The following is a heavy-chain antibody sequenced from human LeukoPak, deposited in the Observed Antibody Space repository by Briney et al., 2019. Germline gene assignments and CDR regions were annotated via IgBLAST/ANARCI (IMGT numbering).Heavy chain of an antibody. CDR2: INEDGSTT. Sequence: GGSLRLSCAASGFTFSSNWMHWVRQAPGKGLVWVSRINEDGSTTNYADSVKGRSTIFRDNAKNTLYLQMNSLRAEDTAVYYCAKDQVVVVAATDYWGQGTLVTVSS. D-gene: IGHD2-15*01. CDR1: GFTFSSNW. V-gene: IGHV3-74*01. CDR3: AKDQVVVVAATDY. J-gene: IGHJ4*02.